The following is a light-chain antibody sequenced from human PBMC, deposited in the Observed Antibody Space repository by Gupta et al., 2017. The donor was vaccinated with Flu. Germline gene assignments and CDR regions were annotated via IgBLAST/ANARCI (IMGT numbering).Light chain of an antibody. V-gene: IGKV3-11*01. J-gene: IGKJ2*01. CDR1: QSVSTY. Sequence: EIVLTQSPATMSLSPGERAILSCRASQSVSTYLAWYQQKPGQAPRLLMYDTSKRVAGIPARFSGSGSGTDFTLTISTLEPEDFAVYYCQQRSDGPMYTFGQGTRLEIK. CDR2: DTS. CDR3: QQRSDGPMYT.